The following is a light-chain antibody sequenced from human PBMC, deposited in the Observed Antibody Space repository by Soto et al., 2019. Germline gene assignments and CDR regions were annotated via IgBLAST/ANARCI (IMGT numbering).Light chain of an antibody. CDR1: TSNIGSNY. CDR3: TAWDGSLDGRV. J-gene: IGLJ3*02. V-gene: IGLV1-47*01. Sequence: VLTQPPSASGTPGQGVTISCSGSTSNIGSNYVYWYQQLPGTAPKLLIYRNNQRPAGIPDRFSGSKSGTSASLDISGLQSDDEADYYCTAWDGSLDGRVFGGGTQLT. CDR2: RNN.